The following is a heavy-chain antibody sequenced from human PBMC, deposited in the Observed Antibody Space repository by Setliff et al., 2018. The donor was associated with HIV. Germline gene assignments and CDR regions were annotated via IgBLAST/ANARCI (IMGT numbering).Heavy chain of an antibody. V-gene: IGHV4-59*11. CDR2: LYHTGSN. J-gene: IGHJ2*01. CDR3: ARVPPFSGSNFSWYFDL. Sequence: PSETLSLTCTVSGGFISDHYWSWIRQPPGKGLEWLGSLYHTGSNNYNPSLKSRITVSVDRSKNQFSLKPTSVTAADTALYYCARVPPFSGSNFSWYFDLWGRGTLVTVSS. CDR1: GGFISDHY. D-gene: IGHD1-26*01.